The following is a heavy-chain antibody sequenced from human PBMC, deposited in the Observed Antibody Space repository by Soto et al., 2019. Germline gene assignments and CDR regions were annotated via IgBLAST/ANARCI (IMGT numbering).Heavy chain of an antibody. D-gene: IGHD2-2*01. J-gene: IGHJ4*02. Sequence: SETLSLTCTVSGGSNIRDGYYWSWIRQHPGKGLEWIAYISYSGSSYSNPSLKSRVTISADTSKNQFSLRLTSVTAADTAVYFCARATPAGSADFWGQGTLVTV. CDR2: ISYSGSS. CDR1: GGSNIRDGYY. CDR3: ARATPAGSADF. V-gene: IGHV4-31*03.